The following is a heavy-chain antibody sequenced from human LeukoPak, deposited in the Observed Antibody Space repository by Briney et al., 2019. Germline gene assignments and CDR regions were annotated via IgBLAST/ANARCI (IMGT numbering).Heavy chain of an antibody. Sequence: GASVKVSCKASGYTFTKYGISWVRQAPAQGLAWMGWISGYSGNTEYAQNVQGRVTMTTESSARTVCMDLRSLRSDDTAVYFCARAHCSSTTCFFDYWGQGTLVTVSS. V-gene: IGHV1-18*01. D-gene: IGHD2-2*01. CDR1: GYTFTKYG. CDR3: ARAHCSSTTCFFDY. CDR2: ISGYSGNT. J-gene: IGHJ4*02.